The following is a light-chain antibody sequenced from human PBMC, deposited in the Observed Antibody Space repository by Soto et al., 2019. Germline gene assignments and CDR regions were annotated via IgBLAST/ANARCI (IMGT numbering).Light chain of an antibody. CDR2: GAS. CDR1: QNVDSN. CDR3: QHYTQWSLT. J-gene: IGKJ4*01. Sequence: EIVMTQSPATLSVSPGEGAILSCRASQNVDSNLAWFQQKPGQAPRLLIYGASNRATDIPARFSGSGSGTEFTLTISSLQSEDFAVYYCQHYTQWSLTFGGGTKVDIK. V-gene: IGKV3-15*01.